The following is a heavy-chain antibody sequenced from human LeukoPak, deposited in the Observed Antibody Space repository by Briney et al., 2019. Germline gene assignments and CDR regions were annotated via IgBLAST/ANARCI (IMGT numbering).Heavy chain of an antibody. D-gene: IGHD3-3*01. V-gene: IGHV3-11*01. CDR3: ARGGKRITIFGVVIPRSPHDAFDI. J-gene: IGHJ3*02. CDR1: GFTFSDYY. Sequence: GGSLRLSCAASGFTFSDYYMSWIRQAPGKGLEWVSYISSSGSTIYYADSVKGRFTISRDNAKNSLYLQMNSLRAEDTAVYYSARGGKRITIFGVVIPRSPHDAFDIWGQGTMVTVSS. CDR2: ISSSGSTI.